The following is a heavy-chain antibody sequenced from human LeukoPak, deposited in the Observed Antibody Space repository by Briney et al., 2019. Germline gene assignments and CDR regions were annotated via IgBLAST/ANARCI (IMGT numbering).Heavy chain of an antibody. V-gene: IGHV4-34*01. CDR1: GGSFSGYY. Sequence: PSETLSLTCAVYGGSFSGYYWSWTRQPPGKGLEWIGEINHSGSTNYNPSLKSRVTISVDTSKNQFSLKLSSVTAADTAVYYCARGGGYRLAYWGQGTLVTVSS. J-gene: IGHJ4*02. D-gene: IGHD5-12*01. CDR3: ARGGGYRLAY. CDR2: INHSGST.